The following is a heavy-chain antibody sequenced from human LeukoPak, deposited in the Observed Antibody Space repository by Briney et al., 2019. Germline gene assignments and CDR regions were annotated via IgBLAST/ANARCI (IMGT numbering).Heavy chain of an antibody. CDR1: GFTFSSYW. D-gene: IGHD4-23*01. CDR3: ARLRRDNSDY. J-gene: IGHJ4*02. CDR2: INSVGSST. Sequence: RGSLRLSCAASGFTFSSYWMHWVRQAPGKGLVWVARINSVGSSTTYADSVKGRFTISSGNDKNTLYLQRDSLRAEDTAVYYCARLRRDNSDYWGPGTLVTVSP. V-gene: IGHV3-74*01.